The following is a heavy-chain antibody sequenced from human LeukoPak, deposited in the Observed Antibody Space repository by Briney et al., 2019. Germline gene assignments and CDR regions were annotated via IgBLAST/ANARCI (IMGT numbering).Heavy chain of an antibody. CDR1: GYSISSASY. CDR2: IYHSGSP. V-gene: IGHV4-38-2*01. Sequence: MPSETLSLTCAVSGYSISSASYWGWVRQPPRKGLGWIGNIYHSGSPYYNPSLKGRVTISVDTSKNQFSLNLRSVTAPDTPVCSCARPISSQWYFGVFIDWGQGTLVTVSS. CDR3: ARPISSQWYFGVFID. J-gene: IGHJ4*02. D-gene: IGHD3-3*01.